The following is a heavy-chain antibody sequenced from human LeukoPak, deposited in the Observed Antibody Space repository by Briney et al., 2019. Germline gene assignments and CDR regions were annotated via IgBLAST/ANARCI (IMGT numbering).Heavy chain of an antibody. J-gene: IGHJ4*02. CDR3: AKGSSSWYYFDY. Sequence: PGGSLRLSCAASGFTFSSYGMQWVRQAPGKGLEWVAIISYDGRDKFYEDSVKGRFTISRDNSKNTLYLQMNSLRAEDTAVYYCAKGSSSWYYFDYWGQGTLVTVSS. CDR2: ISYDGRDK. V-gene: IGHV3-30*18. CDR1: GFTFSSYG. D-gene: IGHD6-13*01.